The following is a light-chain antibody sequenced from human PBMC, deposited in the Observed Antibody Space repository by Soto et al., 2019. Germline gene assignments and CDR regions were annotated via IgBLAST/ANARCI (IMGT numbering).Light chain of an antibody. J-gene: IGKJ1*01. Sequence: PGERATLSSRASRSVSSSYLTWCQQKPGRAPRLLIFGASGRATGIPDRFSGSGSGTDFTLTISRLEPEDFAVYDCQQYGSSPWTFGQGTKVDSK. CDR3: QQYGSSPWT. CDR2: GAS. V-gene: IGKV3-20*01. CDR1: RSVSSSY.